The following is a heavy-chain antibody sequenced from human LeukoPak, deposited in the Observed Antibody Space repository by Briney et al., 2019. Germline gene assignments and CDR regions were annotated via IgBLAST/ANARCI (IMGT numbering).Heavy chain of an antibody. Sequence: RASETLSLTCTVSGGSISNYYWSWIRQPPGKGLEWIGYIYYSGSTNYNPSLKSRVTISVDTSKNQFSLKLTSVTAADTAVYYCARGPCSSTSCYFGYWGQGTPVTVSS. V-gene: IGHV4-59*12. CDR3: ARGPCSSTSCYFGY. CDR1: GGSISNYY. J-gene: IGHJ4*02. D-gene: IGHD2-2*01. CDR2: IYYSGST.